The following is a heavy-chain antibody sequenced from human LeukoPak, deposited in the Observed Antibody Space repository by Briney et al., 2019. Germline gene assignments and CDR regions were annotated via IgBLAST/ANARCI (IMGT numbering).Heavy chain of an antibody. Sequence: EASVKVSCKVSGYTLTELSMHWVRQAPGKGLEWMGGFDPEDGETIYAQKFQGRVTMTEDTSTDAAYMELSSLRSEDTAVYYCATSKDTAMVLFDYWGQGTLVTVSS. D-gene: IGHD5-18*01. CDR2: FDPEDGET. V-gene: IGHV1-24*01. J-gene: IGHJ4*02. CDR1: GYTLTELS. CDR3: ATSKDTAMVLFDY.